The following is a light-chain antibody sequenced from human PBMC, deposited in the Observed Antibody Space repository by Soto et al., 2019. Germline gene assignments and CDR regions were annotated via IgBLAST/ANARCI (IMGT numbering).Light chain of an antibody. CDR3: QQYGSSPPMFT. CDR2: GAS. V-gene: IGKV3-20*01. CDR1: QSVDRSY. Sequence: EGVLTQSPGTLSLSPRERATLSCRASQSVDRSYLAWYQQRPGQAPRLLIYGASSRATGIPDRFSGRGSGTDFTVTISGLEREVFAVYFCQQYGSSPPMFTFGQGTKLEN. J-gene: IGKJ2*01.